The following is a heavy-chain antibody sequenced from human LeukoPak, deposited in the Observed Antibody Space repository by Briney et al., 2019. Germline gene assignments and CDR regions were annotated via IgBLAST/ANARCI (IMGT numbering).Heavy chain of an antibody. CDR3: AWGWRGGHTAMVTLFDY. CDR2: ISAYNGNT. Sequence: ASVKVSCKASGYTFTSYGISWVRQAPGQGLEWMGWISAYNGNTNYAQKLQGRVTMTTDTSASTAYMELRSLRSDDTAVYYCAWGWRGGHTAMVTLFDYWGQGTLVTVSS. V-gene: IGHV1-18*04. D-gene: IGHD5-18*01. CDR1: GYTFTSYG. J-gene: IGHJ4*02.